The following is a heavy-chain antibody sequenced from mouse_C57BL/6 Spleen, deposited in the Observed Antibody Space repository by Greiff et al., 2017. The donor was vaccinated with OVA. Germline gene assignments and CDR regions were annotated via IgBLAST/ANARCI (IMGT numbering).Heavy chain of an antibody. CDR1: GYAFSSYW. J-gene: IGHJ2*01. CDR3: ASHDGYYYFDY. CDR2: IYPGDGDT. D-gene: IGHD2-3*01. Sequence: QVQLKESGAELVKPGASVKISCKASGYAFSSYWMNWVKQRPGKGLEWIGQIYPGDGDTNYNGKFKGKATLTADKSSSTAYMQLSSLTSEDSAVYFCASHDGYYYFDYWGQGTTRTVSS. V-gene: IGHV1-80*01.